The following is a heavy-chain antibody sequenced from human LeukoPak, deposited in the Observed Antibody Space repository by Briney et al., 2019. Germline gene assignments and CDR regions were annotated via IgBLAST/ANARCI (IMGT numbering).Heavy chain of an antibody. CDR2: FDPEDGET. V-gene: IGHV1-24*01. J-gene: IGHJ4*02. CDR1: GYTLTELS. D-gene: IGHD5-18*01. Sequence: GASVKVSCKVSGYTLTELSMHWVRQAPGKGLEWMGGFDPEDGETIYAQKFQGRVTMTEDTSTDTAYMELSSLRSEDTAVYYCATSSRGYSYGIYYFDYWGQGTLVTVSS. CDR3: ATSSRGYSYGIYYFDY.